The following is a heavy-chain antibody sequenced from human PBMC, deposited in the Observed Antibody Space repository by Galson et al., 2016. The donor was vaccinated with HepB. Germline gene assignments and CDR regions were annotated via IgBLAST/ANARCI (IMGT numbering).Heavy chain of an antibody. J-gene: IGHJ6*02. CDR2: IIPMFGTT. D-gene: IGHD2-15*01. V-gene: IGHV1-69*13. Sequence: SVKVSCKASGGTFSSYTINWVRQAPGQGLEWMGGIIPMFGTTNYAQKFQGRDTITADEFTSTAYMELSSLRSEDRAVYYCARVFSWYCSDDSCHGYYYGMDVWGQGTTVTFSS. CDR1: GGTFSSYT. CDR3: ARVFSWYCSDDSCHGYYYGMDV.